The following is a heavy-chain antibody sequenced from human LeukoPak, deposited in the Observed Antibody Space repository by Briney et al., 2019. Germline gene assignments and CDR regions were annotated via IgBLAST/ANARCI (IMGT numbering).Heavy chain of an antibody. J-gene: IGHJ4*02. Sequence: GASVKVSCKASGYTFTGYYMHWVRQAPGQGLEWMGWINPNSGGTNYAQKLQGRVTMTTDTSTSTAYMELRSLRSDDTAVYYCARDGVGADDFDYWGQGTLVTVSS. D-gene: IGHD1-26*01. CDR1: GYTFTGYY. V-gene: IGHV1-2*02. CDR2: INPNSGGT. CDR3: ARDGVGADDFDY.